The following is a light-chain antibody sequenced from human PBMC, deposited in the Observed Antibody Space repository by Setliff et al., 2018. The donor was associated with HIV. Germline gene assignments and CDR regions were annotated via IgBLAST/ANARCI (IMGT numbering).Light chain of an antibody. CDR2: ANT. J-gene: IGLJ1*01. CDR1: SSNIRAGYD. V-gene: IGLV1-40*01. Sequence: QSVLTQPPSVSGAPGQRVIISCTGSSSNIRAGYDVHWYQQLPGTAPKLLIYANTNRPSGVPDRFSGSKSDTSASLAITGLQAEDETDYYCQSYDSSLSGYVFGTGTKGTVL. CDR3: QSYDSSLSGYV.